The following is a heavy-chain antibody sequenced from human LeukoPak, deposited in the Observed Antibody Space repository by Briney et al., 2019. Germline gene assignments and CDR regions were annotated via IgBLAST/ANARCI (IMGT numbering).Heavy chain of an antibody. V-gene: IGHV3-64*01. CDR2: ISSNGGST. Sequence: GGSLRLSCAASGFPFSSYAMHWVRQAPGKGLEYVSAISSNGGSTSYANSVKGRFTISRDNSKNTLYLQMASLRVEDTAVYYCARDHNGDHIIDEWGQGTLVTVSS. D-gene: IGHD2-8*01. CDR3: ARDHNGDHIIDE. CDR1: GFPFSSYA. J-gene: IGHJ4*02.